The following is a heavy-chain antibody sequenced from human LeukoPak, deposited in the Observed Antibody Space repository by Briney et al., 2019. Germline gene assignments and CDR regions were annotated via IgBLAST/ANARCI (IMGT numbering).Heavy chain of an antibody. D-gene: IGHD6-19*01. V-gene: IGHV1-18*04. Sequence: ASVKVSCKTSGYTFSDYYIHWVRQAPGQGLEWMGWISAYNGNTNYAQKLQGRVTMTTDTSTSTAYMELRSLRSDDTAVYYCARDFSAGYSSGKPPGYWGQGTLVTVSS. CDR1: GYTFSDYY. CDR2: ISAYNGNT. CDR3: ARDFSAGYSSGKPPGY. J-gene: IGHJ4*02.